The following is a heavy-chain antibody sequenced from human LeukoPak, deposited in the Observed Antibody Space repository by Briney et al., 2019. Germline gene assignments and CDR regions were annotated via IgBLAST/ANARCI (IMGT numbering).Heavy chain of an antibody. J-gene: IGHJ4*02. D-gene: IGHD4-17*01. V-gene: IGHV5-51*01. CDR1: GHIFTNYW. CDR3: ARQPTVTYSDY. Sequence: GESLKISCKNSGHIFTNYWIAWVRQMPGKGLEWMGIIYPGDSETRYSPSFQGQVTISVDKSISTAYLQWNSLKASDTAIYYCARQPTVTYSDYWAREPWSPSPQ. CDR2: IYPGDSET.